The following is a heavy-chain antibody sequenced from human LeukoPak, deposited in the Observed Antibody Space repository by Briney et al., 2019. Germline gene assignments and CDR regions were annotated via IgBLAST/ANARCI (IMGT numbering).Heavy chain of an antibody. J-gene: IGHJ5*02. CDR2: INHSGST. D-gene: IGHD1-20*01. CDR1: GGSFSGYY. CDR3: ARAANRNNNSPNHSAWFDP. V-gene: IGHV4-34*01. Sequence: SETLSLTCAVYGGSFSGYYWSWIRQPPGKGLEWIGEINHSGSTNYNPSLKSRVTISVDTSKNQFSLKLSSVTAADTAVYYCARAANRNNNSPNHSAWFDPWGQGTLVTVSS.